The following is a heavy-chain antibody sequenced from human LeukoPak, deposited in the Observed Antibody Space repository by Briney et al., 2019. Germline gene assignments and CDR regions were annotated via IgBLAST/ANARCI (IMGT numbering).Heavy chain of an antibody. CDR1: GFTFSSYS. CDR3: AKIPQGGWQLVYDAFDI. J-gene: IGHJ3*02. CDR2: ISSSSSYI. V-gene: IGHV3-21*04. D-gene: IGHD6-6*01. Sequence: GGSLRLSCVASGFTFSSYSMNWVRQAPGKGLEWVSSISSSSSYIYYADSVKGRFTISRDNSKNTLYLQMNSLRAEDTAVYYCAKIPQGGWQLVYDAFDIWGQGTMVTVSS.